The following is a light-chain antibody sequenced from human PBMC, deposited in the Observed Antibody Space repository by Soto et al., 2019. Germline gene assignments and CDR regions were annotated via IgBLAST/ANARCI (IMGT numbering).Light chain of an antibody. CDR3: QQYDVYST. Sequence: DVQISQSPSTLSAAVGGTVTITCRASQSISSLLAWYQQKPGVAPKLLIYKASTLQSGVPSRFSGSGYGTVFTLTISHLQPHDSGTYYCQQYDVYSTFGQGTKVDIK. CDR2: KAS. V-gene: IGKV1-5*03. CDR1: QSISSL. J-gene: IGKJ1*01.